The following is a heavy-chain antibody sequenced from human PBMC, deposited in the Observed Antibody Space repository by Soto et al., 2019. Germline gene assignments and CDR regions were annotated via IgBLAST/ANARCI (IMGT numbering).Heavy chain of an antibody. V-gene: IGHV4-34*01. CDR1: GGSFSGYY. J-gene: IGHJ5*02. CDR3: AREGGATCISTSCHSNWFDP. D-gene: IGHD2-2*01. Sequence: SETLSLTCTVYGGSFSGYYWSWIRQPPGKGLEWIGEINHSGSTNYNPSLKSRVTISVDRSKNQFSLKLSSVTAADTAVYYCAREGGATCISTSCHSNWFDPWGQGTLVTVSS. CDR2: INHSGST.